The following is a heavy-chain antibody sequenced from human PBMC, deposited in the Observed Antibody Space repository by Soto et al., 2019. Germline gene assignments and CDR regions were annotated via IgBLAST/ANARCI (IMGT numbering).Heavy chain of an antibody. CDR2: ISSSSSYI. J-gene: IGHJ1*01. D-gene: IGHD6-19*01. V-gene: IGHV3-21*01. Sequence: GGSLRLSCAASGFAFSSYSMNWVRQAPGKGLEWVSSISSSSSYIYYADSVKGRFTISRDNAKNSLYLQMNSLRAEDTAVYYCASSRIAVAGTAEYFQHWGQGTLVTVSS. CDR1: GFAFSSYS. CDR3: ASSRIAVAGTAEYFQH.